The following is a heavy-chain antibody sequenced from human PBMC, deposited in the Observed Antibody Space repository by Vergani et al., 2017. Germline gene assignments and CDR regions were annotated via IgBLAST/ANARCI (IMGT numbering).Heavy chain of an antibody. V-gene: IGHV4-59*01. J-gene: IGHJ6*02. D-gene: IGHD6-13*01. CDR1: GGSISSYY. Sequence: QVQLQESGPGLVKPSETLSLTCTVSGGSISSYYRSWIRQPPGKGLEGIGYIYYSGSTNYNPSLKSRVTISVDTSKNQFSLKLSSVTAADTAVYYCARERGEYSSSWYGLDYYYGMDVWGQGTTVTVSS. CDR2: IYYSGST. CDR3: ARERGEYSSSWYGLDYYYGMDV.